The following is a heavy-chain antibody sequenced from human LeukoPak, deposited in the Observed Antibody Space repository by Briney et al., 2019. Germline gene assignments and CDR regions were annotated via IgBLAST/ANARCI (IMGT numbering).Heavy chain of an antibody. CDR3: AKDAQLVKGGIDY. V-gene: IGHV3-53*01. Sequence: GGSLRLSCEASGFSVSNYYMSWVRQAPGKGLECVSVIYSGGTTHYPESVKGRFTVSRDNSKATLWLQMNSLRAEDTAVYYCAKDAQLVKGGIDYWGQGTLVTVSS. CDR2: IYSGGTT. J-gene: IGHJ4*02. D-gene: IGHD6-13*01. CDR1: GFSVSNYY.